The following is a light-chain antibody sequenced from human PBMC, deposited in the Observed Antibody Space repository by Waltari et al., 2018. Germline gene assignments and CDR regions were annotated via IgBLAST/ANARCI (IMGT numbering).Light chain of an antibody. CDR2: NTN. V-gene: IGLV8-61*01. Sequence: HTVVTQEPSFSVSPGGSVTLTFGLTSASFSTSSSSRWYQQTPGQAPRTLIYNTNTRSSGVPDRFSGSILGNKAALTITGAQAEDESDYYCVLYMGSASWVFGGGTKLTVL. J-gene: IGLJ3*02. CDR3: VLYMGSASWV. CDR1: SASFSTSSS.